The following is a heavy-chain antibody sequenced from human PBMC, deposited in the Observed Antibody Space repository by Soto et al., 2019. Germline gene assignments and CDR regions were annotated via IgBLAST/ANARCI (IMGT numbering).Heavy chain of an antibody. V-gene: IGHV1-3*01. CDR1: GYSFTAFV. D-gene: IGHD3-3*02. Sequence: QVRLAQSGAEVKRPGASVRVFCKTSGYSFTAFVIHWVRQAPGQGLEWLGCINPGKGNTEYSQKFQGRVTFTSDTSANTAAIEPTNLKSEDTAPYFCARDKNPIVPFLEWTNWFDPWGQGTQVTVSS. J-gene: IGHJ5*02. CDR2: INPGKGNT. CDR3: ARDKNPIVPFLEWTNWFDP.